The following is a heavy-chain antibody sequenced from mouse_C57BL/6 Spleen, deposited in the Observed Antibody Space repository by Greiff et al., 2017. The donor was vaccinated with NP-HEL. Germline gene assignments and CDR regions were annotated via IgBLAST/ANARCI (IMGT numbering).Heavy chain of an antibody. Sequence: EVQLVESGGGLVQPGGSMKLSCVASGFTFSNYWMNWVRQSPEKGLEWVAQIRLKSDNYATHYAESVKGRFTISRDDSKSSVYLQMNNLRAEDTGIYYCTAANWYAMDYWGQGTSVTVSS. D-gene: IGHD4-1*02. CDR1: GFTFSNYW. CDR3: TAANWYAMDY. CDR2: IRLKSDNYAT. J-gene: IGHJ4*01. V-gene: IGHV6-3*01.